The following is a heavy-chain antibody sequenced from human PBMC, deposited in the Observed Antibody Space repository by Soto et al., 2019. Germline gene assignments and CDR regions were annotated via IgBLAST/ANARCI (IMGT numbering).Heavy chain of an antibody. CDR3: ARGPYCSSTSCLGGWFDP. J-gene: IGHJ5*02. CDR2: INHSGST. Sequence: KPSESLSRTGAADGDSKIGNYWSLIHQPPEKKTRWCGEINHSGSTNYNPSLKSRVPISVDTSKNQFSLKLSSVTAADTAVYYCARGPYCSSTSCLGGWFDPWGQGTLVTVAS. D-gene: IGHD2-2*01. CDR1: GDSKIGNY. V-gene: IGHV4-34*01.